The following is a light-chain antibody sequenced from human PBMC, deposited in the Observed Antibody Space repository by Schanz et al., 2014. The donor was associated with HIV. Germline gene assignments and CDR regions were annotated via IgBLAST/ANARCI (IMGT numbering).Light chain of an antibody. J-gene: IGLJ2*01. CDR1: SGDVGSYNY. CDR2: DVS. V-gene: IGLV2-14*03. CDR3: SSYTSDTVL. Sequence: QSALTQPASVSGSPGQSISISCTGTSGDVGSYNYVSWYQQHPGKAPKLMIYDVSNRPSGVSSRFSGSKSGNTASLTISGLQADDEADYYCSSYTSDTVLFGGGTKLTVL.